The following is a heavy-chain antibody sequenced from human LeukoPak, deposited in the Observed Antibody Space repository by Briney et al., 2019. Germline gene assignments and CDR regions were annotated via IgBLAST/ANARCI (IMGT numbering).Heavy chain of an antibody. CDR1: GFTVSNNY. Sequence: PGGSLRLSCAASGFTVSNNYMSWVRPAPGKGLEWVSMIYSGGSTYYADSVKGRFTISRDNSKNTLDPQMNSLRAEDTAVYYCARRGHGYGSPFDYWGQGTLVTVSS. CDR3: ARRGHGYGSPFDY. V-gene: IGHV3-66*04. J-gene: IGHJ4*02. D-gene: IGHD5-18*01. CDR2: IYSGGST.